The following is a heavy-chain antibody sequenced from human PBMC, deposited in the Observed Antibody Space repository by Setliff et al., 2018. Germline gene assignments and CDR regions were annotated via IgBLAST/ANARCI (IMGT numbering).Heavy chain of an antibody. V-gene: IGHV4-39*07. CDR1: GGSVSSTSHY. CDR2: VYYSGYT. D-gene: IGHD3-10*01. J-gene: IGHJ1*01. Sequence: SETLSLTCNVSGGSVSSTSHYWGRIRQPPGKGMEWIGSVYYSGYTYYNPSLQSRVTISVDMSKNQFSTKLTSVTAADTAVYYCARVDFTMIQGVLGLWGQGTLVTVSS. CDR3: ARVDFTMIQGVLGL.